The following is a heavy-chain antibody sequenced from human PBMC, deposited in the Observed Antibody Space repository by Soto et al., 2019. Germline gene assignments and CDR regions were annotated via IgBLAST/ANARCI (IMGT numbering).Heavy chain of an antibody. D-gene: IGHD6-19*01. Sequence: ASVKVSCKASGYIFTSYVMEWVRQAPGQGLEWMAWINAGNGNTKYSQKFQGRVTITRDTSASTAYMELSSLRSEDTAVYYCARAVAVPADFDYWGQGTLVTVSS. CDR3: ARAVAVPADFDY. J-gene: IGHJ4*02. V-gene: IGHV1-3*01. CDR1: GYIFTSYV. CDR2: INAGNGNT.